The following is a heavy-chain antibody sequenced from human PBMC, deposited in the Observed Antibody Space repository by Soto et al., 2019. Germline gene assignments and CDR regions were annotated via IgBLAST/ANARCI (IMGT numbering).Heavy chain of an antibody. CDR3: ARLLAPYCGGDRFSGFDY. Sequence: ASVKVSCKASGYTFNNYYIHWVRQAPGQGLEWMGILNPSSGSTKFAQRLQGRVTLTRDTSTTTVYMELSSLRSEDTAVYYCARLLAPYCGGDRFSGFDYWGQGTQVTVSS. CDR2: LNPSSGST. D-gene: IGHD2-21*02. V-gene: IGHV1-46*02. J-gene: IGHJ4*02. CDR1: GYTFNNYY.